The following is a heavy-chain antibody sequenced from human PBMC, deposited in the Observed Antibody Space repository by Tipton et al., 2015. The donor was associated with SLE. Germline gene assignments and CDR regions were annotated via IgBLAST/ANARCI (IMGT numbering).Heavy chain of an antibody. D-gene: IGHD5-18*01. Sequence: LRLSCTVSGGSISSSSNYWGWIRQPPGKGLEWIGNIYYSGSTDYKPSLKSRVTISVDTSKNRVSLKVRSVTAADTAVYYCARLPLWANWFDPWGQGTLVIVSS. CDR1: GGSISSSSNY. CDR3: ARLPLWANWFDP. V-gene: IGHV4-39*07. J-gene: IGHJ5*02. CDR2: IYYSGST.